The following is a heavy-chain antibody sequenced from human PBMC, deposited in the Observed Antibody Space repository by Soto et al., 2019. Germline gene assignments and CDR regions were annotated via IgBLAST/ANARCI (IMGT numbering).Heavy chain of an antibody. J-gene: IGHJ4*02. CDR2: ISGSSSSI. CDR1: GFTFSDYA. Sequence: EVQLVESGGGLVKPGGSLRLSCAASGFTFSDYAMNWVRQAPGKGLEWASFISGSSSSIFYADSVKGRFTISRDNAQTSLYRQMHSLRAEDTAVYYCARHDHYYDSSGYYKALGFDYWGQGTLVTVSS. D-gene: IGHD3-22*01. V-gene: IGHV3-21*01. CDR3: ARHDHYYDSSGYYKALGFDY.